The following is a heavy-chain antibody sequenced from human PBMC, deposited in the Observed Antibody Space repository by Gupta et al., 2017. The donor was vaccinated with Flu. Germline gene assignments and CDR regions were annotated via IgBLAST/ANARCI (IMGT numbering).Heavy chain of an antibody. CDR3: AKGHSSGWYPLDY. D-gene: IGHD6-19*01. V-gene: IGHV3-23*01. CDR1: FSSYA. Sequence: FSSYAMSWVRQAPGKGLEWVSAISGSGGSTYYADSVKGRFTISRDNSKNTLYLQMNSLRAEDTAVYYCAKGHSSGWYPLDYWGQGTLVTVSS. J-gene: IGHJ4*02. CDR2: ISGSGGST.